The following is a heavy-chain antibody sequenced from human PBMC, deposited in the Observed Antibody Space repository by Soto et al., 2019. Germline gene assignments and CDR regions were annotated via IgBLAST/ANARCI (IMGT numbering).Heavy chain of an antibody. CDR2: ISSSSSYI. Sequence: PGGSLRLSCAASGFTFSSYSMNWVRQAPGKGLEWVSSISSSSSYIYYADSVKGRFTISRDNAKNSLYLQMNSLRAEDTAVYYCARDVHYDILTGYYVKSWSDPWGQGTLVTVSS. CDR3: ARDVHYDILTGYYVKSWSDP. D-gene: IGHD3-9*01. J-gene: IGHJ5*02. CDR1: GFTFSSYS. V-gene: IGHV3-21*01.